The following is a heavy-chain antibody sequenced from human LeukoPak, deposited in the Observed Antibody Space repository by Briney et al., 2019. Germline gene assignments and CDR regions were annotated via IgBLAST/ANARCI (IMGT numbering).Heavy chain of an antibody. J-gene: IGHJ1*01. CDR1: GFPFSSYA. D-gene: IGHD1-26*01. CDR3: AKGIFSGSYFMVF. Sequence: GGSLRLSCSASGFPFSSYAMHWVRQAPGKGLEYVSAISDSGGSTFYTDSVKGRFTISRDNSRNTLYLQMNSLRAEDTAVYYCAKGIFSGSYFMVFWGQGTLVTVSS. CDR2: ISDSGGST. V-gene: IGHV3-64*04.